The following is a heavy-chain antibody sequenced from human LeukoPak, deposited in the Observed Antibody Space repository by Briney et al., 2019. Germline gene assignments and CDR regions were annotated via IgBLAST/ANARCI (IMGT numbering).Heavy chain of an antibody. Sequence: PSETLSLTCAVYGGSFSGYYWSWIRQPPGKGLEWIGEINHSGSTNYNPSLKSRVTISVDTSKNQFSLKLSSVTAADTAVYYCARPLASPDLWNAFDIWGRGTLVTVSS. CDR1: GGSFSGYY. D-gene: IGHD3-3*02. V-gene: IGHV4-34*01. CDR3: ARPLASPDLWNAFDI. J-gene: IGHJ3*02. CDR2: INHSGST.